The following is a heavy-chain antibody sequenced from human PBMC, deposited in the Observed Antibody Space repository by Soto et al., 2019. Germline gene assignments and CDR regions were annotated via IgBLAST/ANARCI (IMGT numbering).Heavy chain of an antibody. J-gene: IGHJ3*02. V-gene: IGHV3-30-3*01. D-gene: IGHD6-13*01. Sequence: ESGGGVVQPGRSLRLSCAASGFTFSSYSMHWVRQAPGKGLEWVAIISYDGSNKYYADSVKGRFTISRDNSKNTLYLQMNSLRTDDTGVYFCAREGNRQLNAFDIWGQGTMVTVSS. CDR1: GFTFSSYS. CDR3: AREGNRQLNAFDI. CDR2: ISYDGSNK.